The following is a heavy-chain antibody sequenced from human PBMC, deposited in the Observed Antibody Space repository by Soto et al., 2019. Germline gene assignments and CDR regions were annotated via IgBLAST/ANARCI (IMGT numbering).Heavy chain of an antibody. D-gene: IGHD6-13*01. Sequence: SVKVSCKASGGTFSSYAIGWVRQAPGQGLEWMGGIIPIFGTANYAQKFQGRVTITADESTSTAYMELSSLRSEDTAVYYCGVDSRSWYANYYYYRMDVWGQGNTVTVSS. CDR3: GVDSRSWYANYYYYRMDV. CDR2: IIPIFGTA. CDR1: GGTFSSYA. J-gene: IGHJ6*02. V-gene: IGHV1-69*13.